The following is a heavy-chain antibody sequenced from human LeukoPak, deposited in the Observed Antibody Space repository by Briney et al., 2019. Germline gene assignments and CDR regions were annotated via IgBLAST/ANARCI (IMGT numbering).Heavy chain of an antibody. CDR2: INPNSGGT. CDR1: GYTFTGYY. D-gene: IGHD3-22*01. CDR3: ARGPYYYDSSGYYIFGY. Sequence: ASVKVSCKASGYTFTGYYMHWVRQAPGQGLEWMGWINPNSGGTNYAQKFQGWVTMTRDTSISTAYMELSRLRSDDTAVYYCARGPYYYDSSGYYIFGYWGQGTLVTVSS. J-gene: IGHJ4*02. V-gene: IGHV1-2*04.